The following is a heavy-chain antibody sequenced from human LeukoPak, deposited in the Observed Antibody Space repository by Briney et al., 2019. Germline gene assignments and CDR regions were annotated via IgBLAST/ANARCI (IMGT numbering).Heavy chain of an antibody. J-gene: IGHJ4*02. Sequence: GGSLRLSCAASGFTFSSYWMSWVRQAPGKGLEWVAVISYDGSNKYYADSVKGRFTISRDNSKNTLYLQMNSLRAEDTAVYYCARDHDLLSGWIQCVDYWGQGTLVTVSS. V-gene: IGHV3-30-3*01. CDR1: GFTFSSYW. D-gene: IGHD6-19*01. CDR2: ISYDGSNK. CDR3: ARDHDLLSGWIQCVDY.